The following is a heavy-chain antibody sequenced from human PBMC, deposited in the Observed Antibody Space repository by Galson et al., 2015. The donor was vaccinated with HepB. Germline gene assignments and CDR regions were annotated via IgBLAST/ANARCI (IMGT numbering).Heavy chain of an antibody. Sequence: SLRLSCAASGFTFSSYSMNWVRQAPGKGLEWVSYISSSSSTIYYADSVKGRFTISRDNAKNSLYLQMNSLRAEDTAVYYCARDLWAYTAMATAFDYWGQGTLVTVSS. CDR3: ARDLWAYTAMATAFDY. J-gene: IGHJ4*02. CDR1: GFTFSSYS. D-gene: IGHD5-18*01. V-gene: IGHV3-48*04. CDR2: ISSSSSTI.